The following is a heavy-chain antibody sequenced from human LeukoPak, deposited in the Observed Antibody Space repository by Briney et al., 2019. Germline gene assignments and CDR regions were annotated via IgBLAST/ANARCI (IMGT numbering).Heavy chain of an antibody. D-gene: IGHD4-17*01. V-gene: IGHV5-51*01. CDR3: ARLLEGYGDYEYYFDY. CDR1: GYSFTSYW. J-gene: IGHJ4*02. CDR2: IYPGDSDT. Sequence: GASLKISCKGSGYSFTSYWIGWVRQMPGKGLEWMGIIYPGDSDTRYSPSFQGQVTISADKSISTAYLQWSSLKASDTAMYYCARLLEGYGDYEYYFDYRGQGTLVTDPS.